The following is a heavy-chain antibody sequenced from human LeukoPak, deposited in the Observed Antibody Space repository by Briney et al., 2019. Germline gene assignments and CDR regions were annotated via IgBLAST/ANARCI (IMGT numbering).Heavy chain of an antibody. V-gene: IGHV3-23*01. CDR2: ITGSGDST. J-gene: IGHJ4*02. D-gene: IGHD4-23*01. Sequence: GGSLRLSCAASGLTFRTYAMSWVRQAPGKGLEWVSAITGSGDSTYYADSVRGRFTISRDNSKNTLFLQMNTLRAEDTAVYYCAAVTPPDYWGQGTLVTVSS. CDR1: GLTFRTYA. CDR3: AAVTPPDY.